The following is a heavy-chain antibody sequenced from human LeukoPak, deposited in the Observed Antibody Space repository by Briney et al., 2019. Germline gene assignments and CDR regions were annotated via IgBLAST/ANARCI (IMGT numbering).Heavy chain of an antibody. J-gene: IGHJ4*02. CDR2: IFPGDSDT. V-gene: IGHV5-51*01. D-gene: IGHD6-13*01. CDR3: VVGLGIAAQFDY. Sequence: GESLKISCKGSGYSFTNYWIGWVRQMPGKGLEWMGIIFPGDSDTRYSPSFEGQVTISADKSISTAYLQWRSLKASDTAMYYCVVGLGIAAQFDYWGQGTLVTVSS. CDR1: GYSFTNYW.